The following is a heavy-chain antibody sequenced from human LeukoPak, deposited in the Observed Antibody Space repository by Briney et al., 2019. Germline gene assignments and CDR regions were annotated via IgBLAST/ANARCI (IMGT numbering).Heavy chain of an antibody. Sequence: SETLSLTCTVSGGSISSYYWSWIRQPPGKGLEWIGYIYYSESTNYNPSLKSRVTISVDTSNNQFSLKLSSVTAADTAVYYCARCFLYGSGSAGYYYYGMDVWGKGTTVTVSS. CDR1: GGSISSYY. D-gene: IGHD3-10*01. V-gene: IGHV4-59*01. J-gene: IGHJ6*04. CDR2: IYYSEST. CDR3: ARCFLYGSGSAGYYYYGMDV.